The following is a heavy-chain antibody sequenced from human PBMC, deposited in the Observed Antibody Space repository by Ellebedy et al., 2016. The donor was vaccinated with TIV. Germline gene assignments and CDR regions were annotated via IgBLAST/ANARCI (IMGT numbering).Heavy chain of an antibody. Sequence: ASVKVSCKASGYTFTANYVHWVRQAPGQSLEWIGWINPDSGGTNFAQNFQGRVSMTRDAYINTVYMQLTRLKSDDTAVYYCARVRRGSSGMDVWGQGTTVTVSS. CDR3: ARVRRGSSGMDV. J-gene: IGHJ6*02. V-gene: IGHV1-2*02. CDR1: GYTFTANY. CDR2: INPDSGGT. D-gene: IGHD1-1*01.